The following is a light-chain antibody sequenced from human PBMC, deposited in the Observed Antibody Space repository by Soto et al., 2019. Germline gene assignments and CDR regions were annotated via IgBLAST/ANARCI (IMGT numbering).Light chain of an antibody. V-gene: IGKV1-39*01. CDR3: QQSYSTPIT. J-gene: IGKJ5*01. CDR2: AAS. CDR1: QSISSY. Sequence: DKPMTQSPSSLSAAVGHRGTISCRASQSISSYLNWYQQKPGKAPKLLIYAASSLQSGVPSRFSGSGSGTDFTLTISSLQPEDFATYYCQQSYSTPITFGQGTRLEVK.